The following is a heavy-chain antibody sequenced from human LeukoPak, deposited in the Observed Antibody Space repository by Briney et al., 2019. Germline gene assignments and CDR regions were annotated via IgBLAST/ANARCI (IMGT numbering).Heavy chain of an antibody. V-gene: IGHV1-2*02. Sequence: ASVKVSCKASGYTFTGFYIHWVRQAPGQGLEWMGWINPNSGVTTYAQRFQGRVTVTRDTSISTAYMELTWLRSDDTAVYYCARDYHDSIKWFDPWGQGTLVTVSS. J-gene: IGHJ5*02. D-gene: IGHD3-22*01. CDR2: INPNSGVT. CDR3: ARDYHDSIKWFDP. CDR1: GYTFTGFY.